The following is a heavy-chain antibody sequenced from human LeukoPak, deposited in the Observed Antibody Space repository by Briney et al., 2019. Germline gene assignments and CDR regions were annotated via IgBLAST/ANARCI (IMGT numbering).Heavy chain of an antibody. CDR3: ARDPGSGSYFDY. CDR1: GGSFSGYY. J-gene: IGHJ4*02. Sequence: SETLSLTCAVYGGSFSGYYWSWIRQPPGKGLEWIGEINHSGSTNYNPSLKSRVTISVDTSKNQFSLKLSSVTAADTAVYYCARDPGSGSYFDYWGQVTLVTVSS. V-gene: IGHV4-34*01. CDR2: INHSGST. D-gene: IGHD3-10*01.